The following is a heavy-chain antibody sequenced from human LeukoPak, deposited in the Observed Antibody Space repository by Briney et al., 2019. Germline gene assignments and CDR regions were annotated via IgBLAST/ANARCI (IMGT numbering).Heavy chain of an antibody. CDR1: GGSISSYY. Sequence: PSETLSLTCTVSGGSISSYYWSWIRQPPGKGLEWIGYIYYSGSTNYNPSLKSRVTISVDTSKNQFPLKLSSVTAADTAVYYCARGLSSSWYMYFQHWGQGTLVTVSS. V-gene: IGHV4-59*01. D-gene: IGHD6-13*01. CDR3: ARGLSSSWYMYFQH. J-gene: IGHJ1*01. CDR2: IYYSGST.